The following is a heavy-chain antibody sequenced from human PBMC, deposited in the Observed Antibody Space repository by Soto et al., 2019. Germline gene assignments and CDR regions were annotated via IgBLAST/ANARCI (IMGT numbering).Heavy chain of an antibody. V-gene: IGHV1-69*02. D-gene: IGHD3-3*01. CDR3: ARNYDFWSGSSPSYGMDV. CDR2: IIPILGIA. J-gene: IGHJ6*02. Sequence: GLEWMGRIIPILGIANYAQKFQGRVTMTRDTSTSTVYMELSSLRSEDTAVYYCARNYDFWSGSSPSYGMDVWGQGTTVTVSS.